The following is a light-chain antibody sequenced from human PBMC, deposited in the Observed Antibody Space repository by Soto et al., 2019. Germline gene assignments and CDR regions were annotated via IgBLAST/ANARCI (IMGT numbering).Light chain of an antibody. CDR3: QQYGSSPFT. CDR2: GAS. V-gene: IGKV3-20*01. CDR1: QSISSSY. Sequence: EILLTQSPGTLSLSPGERATLSCRASQSISSSYLAWYQQTPGQAPRLLIYGASSRATGIPDRFSGSGSGTDFTLTISRLEPEDFALYYCQQYGSSPFTFGPGTKVDIK. J-gene: IGKJ3*01.